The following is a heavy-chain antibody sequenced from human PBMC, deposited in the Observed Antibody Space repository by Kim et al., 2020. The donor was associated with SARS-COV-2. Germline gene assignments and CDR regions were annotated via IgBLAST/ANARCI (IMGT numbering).Heavy chain of an antibody. CDR2: INQYGSVK. D-gene: IGHD3-22*01. CDR1: GFTFSRYW. Sequence: GGSLRLSCAASGFTFSRYWMTWVRQAPGKGLEWVANINQYGSVKYYVDSVKGRFTISRDNAKNSLYLQMNSLRAEDTAVYYCAMSDYFDSSGYYSRDYWGQGTLVTVSS. CDR3: AMSDYFDSSGYYSRDY. V-gene: IGHV3-7*03. J-gene: IGHJ4*02.